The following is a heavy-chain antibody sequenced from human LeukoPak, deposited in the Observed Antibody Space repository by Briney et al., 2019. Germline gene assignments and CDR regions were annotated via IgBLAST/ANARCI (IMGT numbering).Heavy chain of an antibody. CDR2: INHSGST. Sequence: PSETLSLTCAVYDGSFSDYYWTWIRQTPGEGLEWIGEINHSGSTNYKPSLKIRVTISLDTSKNQFSLKLTSVTAADTAVYYCAGGRRYCSSTSCHTPWYDPWGQGTLVTVSS. V-gene: IGHV4-34*01. D-gene: IGHD2-2*02. CDR3: AGGRRYCSSTSCHTPWYDP. J-gene: IGHJ5*02. CDR1: DGSFSDYY.